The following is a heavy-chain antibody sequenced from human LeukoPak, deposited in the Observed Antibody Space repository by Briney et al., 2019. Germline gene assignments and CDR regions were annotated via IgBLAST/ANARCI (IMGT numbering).Heavy chain of an antibody. CDR3: AKDRLWFGELLYCYFDY. CDR2: IYSGGST. V-gene: IGHV3-53*01. Sequence: GGSLRLSCAASGFTVSSNYMSWVRQAPGKGLEWVSVIYSGGSTYYADSVKGRFTISRDNSKNTLYLQMNSLRAEDTAVYYCAKDRLWFGELLYCYFDYWGQGTLVTVSS. J-gene: IGHJ4*02. D-gene: IGHD3-10*01. CDR1: GFTVSSNY.